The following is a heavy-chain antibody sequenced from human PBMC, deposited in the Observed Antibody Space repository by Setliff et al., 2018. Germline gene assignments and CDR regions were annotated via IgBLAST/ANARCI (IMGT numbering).Heavy chain of an antibody. D-gene: IGHD3-3*01. CDR1: GGSISSSSYY. CDR2: IYYSGST. CDR3: ARDKRQYNFWSGYYGSWGNYFDY. J-gene: IGHJ4*02. V-gene: IGHV4-39*07. Sequence: SETLSLTCTVSGGSISSSSYYWGWIRQPPGKGLEWIGSIYYSGSTYYNPSLKSRVTISVDTSKNRFSLRLSSVTAADTAVYYCARDKRQYNFWSGYYGSWGNYFDYWGQGTLVTVSS.